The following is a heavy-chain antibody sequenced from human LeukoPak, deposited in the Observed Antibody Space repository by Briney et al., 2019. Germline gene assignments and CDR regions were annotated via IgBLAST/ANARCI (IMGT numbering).Heavy chain of an antibody. CDR2: ISGSGGST. Sequence: GGSLRLSCAASGFTFSSCAMSWVRQAPGKGLEWVSAISGSGGSTYYADSVKGRFTISRDNSKNTLYLQMNSLRAEDTAVYYCAKDIVVVVAAQRHNWFDPWGQGTLVTVSS. CDR3: AKDIVVVVAAQRHNWFDP. CDR1: GFTFSSCA. D-gene: IGHD2-15*01. V-gene: IGHV3-23*01. J-gene: IGHJ5*02.